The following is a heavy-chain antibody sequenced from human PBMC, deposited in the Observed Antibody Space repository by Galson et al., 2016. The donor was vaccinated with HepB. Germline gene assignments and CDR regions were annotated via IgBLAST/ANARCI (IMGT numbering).Heavy chain of an antibody. D-gene: IGHD6-19*01. CDR1: GFTFSDYY. Sequence: SLRLSCAASGFTFSDYYMHWVRQGSGRGLMWVSRISSDGNTTTYADSVKGRFTIPRDNAKNTLYLQMNSLRAGDTAMYFCTRDLATVADTWFDPWGQGTLVTVSS. CDR3: TRDLATVADTWFDP. J-gene: IGHJ5*02. CDR2: ISSDGNTT. V-gene: IGHV3-74*01.